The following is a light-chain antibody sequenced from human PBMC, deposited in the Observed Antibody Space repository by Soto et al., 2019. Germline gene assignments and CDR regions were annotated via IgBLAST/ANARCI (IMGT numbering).Light chain of an antibody. CDR1: QAMSTY. Sequence: DIQLTQSPSFLSASIGDRVTISCRATQAMSTYLAWYQQKPRKAPKLLIYSASTLQSGVPSRFSGSGSGTWFTLTISSLQPEDFATYYCQQLKSYPLTFGGGTKVESK. V-gene: IGKV1-9*01. J-gene: IGKJ4*01. CDR2: SAS. CDR3: QQLKSYPLT.